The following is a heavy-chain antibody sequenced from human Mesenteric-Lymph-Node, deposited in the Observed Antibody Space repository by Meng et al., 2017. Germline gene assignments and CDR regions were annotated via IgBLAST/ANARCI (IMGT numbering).Heavy chain of an antibody. CDR2: HYYRGST. CDR3: ARQFIEAAPGPPYFYYYGMDV. CDR1: GGSITVSQYHY. V-gene: IGHV4-39*07. J-gene: IGHJ6*02. D-gene: IGHD6-13*01. Sequence: SETLSLTCAVSGGSITVSQYHYWGWVRQPPGKGLEWIGSHYYRGSTYYNPSFKSRVTISVDASKSQFSLKLTSVTAADTAMYYCARQFIEAAPGPPYFYYYGMDVWGQGTTVTVSS.